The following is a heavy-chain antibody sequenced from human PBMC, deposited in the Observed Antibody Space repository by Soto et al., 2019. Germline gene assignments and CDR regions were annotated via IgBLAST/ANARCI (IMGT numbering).Heavy chain of an antibody. CDR3: AHGSGWLSDY. CDR2: IYWDDDN. J-gene: IGHJ4*02. CDR1: GFSLTSTAVG. Sequence: QITLKESGPPLVKPTQTLTLTCSFSGFSLTSTAVGVNWIRQPPGNALEWLALIYWDDDNHFSPSLKSRLSVTKDTSKNQVVLTMTNMDPADTATYYCAHGSGWLSDYWGQGILVTVSS. D-gene: IGHD6-19*01. V-gene: IGHV2-5*02.